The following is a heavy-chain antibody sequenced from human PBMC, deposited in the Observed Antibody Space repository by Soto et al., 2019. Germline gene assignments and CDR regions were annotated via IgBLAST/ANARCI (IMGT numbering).Heavy chain of an antibody. CDR3: AAGGGLPRYY. J-gene: IGHJ4*02. CDR1: GGSITSGGYS. CDR2: IYHSGST. Sequence: QLQLQESGSGLVKPSQTLSLTCAVSGGSITSGGYSWSWIRQPPGKGLEWIGYIYHSGSTYYNPSTKSRVTISVDRSKNQFSRQLSSVTAADTAVYYCAAGGGLPRYYWGQGTLVTVSS. D-gene: IGHD5-12*01. V-gene: IGHV4-30-2*01.